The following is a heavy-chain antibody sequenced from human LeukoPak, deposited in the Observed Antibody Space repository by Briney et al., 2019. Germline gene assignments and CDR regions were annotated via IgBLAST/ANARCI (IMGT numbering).Heavy chain of an antibody. CDR1: GFTFSSYS. V-gene: IGHV3-7*01. D-gene: IGHD3-10*01. CDR3: ARGGFDI. Sequence: GGSLRLSCAASGFTFSSYSMNWVRQAPGKGLEWVANIKQDGSEKYYVDSVKGRFTISRDNAKNSLYLQMNSLRAEDTAVYFCARGGFDIWGQGTMVTVSS. J-gene: IGHJ3*02. CDR2: IKQDGSEK.